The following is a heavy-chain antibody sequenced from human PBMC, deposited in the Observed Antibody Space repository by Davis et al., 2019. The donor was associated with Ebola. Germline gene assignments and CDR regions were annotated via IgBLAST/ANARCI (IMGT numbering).Heavy chain of an antibody. J-gene: IGHJ6*02. V-gene: IGHV3-66*01. CDR3: ARVYYYYYGMDV. CDR2: IYSGGST. CDR1: GFTVSSNY. Sequence: GGSLRLSCAASGFTVSSNYMSWVRQAPGKGLEWVSVIYSGGSTYYADSVKGRFTISRDNSKNTRYLQMNSLRAEDTAVYYCARVYYYYYGMDVWGQGTTVTVSS.